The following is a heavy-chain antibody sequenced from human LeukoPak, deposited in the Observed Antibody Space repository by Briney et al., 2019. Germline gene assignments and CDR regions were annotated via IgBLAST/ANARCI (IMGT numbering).Heavy chain of an antibody. D-gene: IGHD4-17*01. Sequence: SETLSLTCTVSGGSIRSTSYYLGWIRQPPGKGLEWIGSMYYSGTAHYNPSLKRRVTIFVDTSKNQFSLRLRSVTAADTAVYYCARHRAYGDYTYSWFDPWGQGTLVIVSS. CDR3: ARHRAYGDYTYSWFDP. CDR2: MYYSGTA. J-gene: IGHJ5*02. V-gene: IGHV4-39*01. CDR1: GGSIRSTSYY.